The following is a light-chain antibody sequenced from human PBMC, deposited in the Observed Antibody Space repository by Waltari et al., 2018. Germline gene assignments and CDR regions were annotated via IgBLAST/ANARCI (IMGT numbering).Light chain of an antibody. CDR3: QQRSKWPLT. CDR1: QSVGIS. Sequence: EIVLTQSPATLYLSPGERATLSCRASQSVGISLAWYQQKPGQAPRLLLYNASNRATGIPVRFSGSGSGTDFTLTISSLEPEDFAVYYCQQRSKWPLTFGQGTKVEIK. CDR2: NAS. V-gene: IGKV3-11*01. J-gene: IGKJ1*01.